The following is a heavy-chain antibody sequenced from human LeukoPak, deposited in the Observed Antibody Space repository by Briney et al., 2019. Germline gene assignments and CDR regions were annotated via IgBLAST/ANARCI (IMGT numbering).Heavy chain of an antibody. CDR2: IWYDGSNK. D-gene: IGHD3-22*01. V-gene: IGHV3-33*06. CDR3: AKAAYYYDSSGYYSAFDI. J-gene: IGHJ3*02. Sequence: PGGSLRLSCAASGFAFSSYGMHWVRQAPGKGLEWVAVIWYDGSNKYYADSVKVRFTISRDNSKNTLYLQMNSLRAEDTAVYYCAKAAYYYDSSGYYSAFDIWGQGTMVTVSS. CDR1: GFAFSSYG.